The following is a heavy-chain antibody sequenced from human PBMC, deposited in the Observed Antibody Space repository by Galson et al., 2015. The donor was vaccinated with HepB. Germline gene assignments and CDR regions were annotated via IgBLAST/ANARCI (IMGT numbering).Heavy chain of an antibody. CDR2: TCYRSKWYN. D-gene: IGHD1-26*01. J-gene: IGHJ5*02. CDR1: GDSVSSNSAA. V-gene: IGHV6-1*01. Sequence: AISGDSVSSNSAAWNWIRQSPSRGLEWLGRTCYRSKWYNDYAESVKSRMTIKPDTSKNEFSLQLNSVTPEDTAVYYCARDPSGSYWGRWFDLWGQGIPVPVSS. CDR3: ARDPSGSYWGRWFDL.